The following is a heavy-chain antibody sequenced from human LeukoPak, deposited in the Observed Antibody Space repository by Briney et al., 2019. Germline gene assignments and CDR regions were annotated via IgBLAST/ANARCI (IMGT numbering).Heavy chain of an antibody. V-gene: IGHV3-7*01. CDR2: IKGDGSEK. CDR3: AKDVLEK. CDR1: GFTISGHW. J-gene: IGHJ4*02. Sequence: GGSQRLSCAAAGFTISGHWMSWVRQAPGKGLEWVATIKGDGSEKFYVDSVKGRSTISRDDAENSLQLQMNRLRDEDTAVYYCAKDVLEKWGQGTLVSVSS.